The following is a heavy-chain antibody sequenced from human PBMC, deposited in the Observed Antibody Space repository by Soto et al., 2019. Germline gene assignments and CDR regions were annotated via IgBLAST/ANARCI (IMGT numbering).Heavy chain of an antibody. CDR2: IYHSGST. V-gene: IGHV4-30-2*01. D-gene: IGHD6-13*01. J-gene: IGHJ6*02. CDR1: CGSISSGGYS. Sequence: SETLSLTCAVSCGSISSGGYSWSWIRQPPGKGLEWIGYIYHSGSTFHNPSLKSRGTISVDRSKNQFSLKLSSVTAADTAVYYCALSSSWFEVGFGMDVWGQGTTVTVSS. CDR3: ALSSSWFEVGFGMDV.